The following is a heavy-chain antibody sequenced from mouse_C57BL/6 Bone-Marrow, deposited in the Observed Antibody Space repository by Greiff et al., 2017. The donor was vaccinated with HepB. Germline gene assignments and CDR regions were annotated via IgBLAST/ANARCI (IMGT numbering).Heavy chain of an antibody. CDR3: AREELLYAMDY. D-gene: IGHD2-12*01. CDR1: GFTFSSYA. V-gene: IGHV5-4*01. Sequence: EVKLMESGGGLVKPGGSLKLSCAASGFTFSSYAMSWVRQTPEKRLEWVATISDGGSYTYYPDNVKGRFTITRDNAKNNLYLQMSHLKSEDTAMYYCAREELLYAMDYWGQGTSVTVSS. CDR2: ISDGGSYT. J-gene: IGHJ4*01.